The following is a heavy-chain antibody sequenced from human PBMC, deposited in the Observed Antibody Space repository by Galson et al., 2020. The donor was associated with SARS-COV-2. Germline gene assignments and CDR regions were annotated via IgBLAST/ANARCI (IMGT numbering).Heavy chain of an antibody. J-gene: IGHJ4*02. V-gene: IGHV3-11*01. CDR3: ARDFAFGREFFDY. Sequence: AGGSLRLSCAASGFTFSDYYMSWIRQAPGKGLEWVAYIRPNGGTVYPDSVKGRFTMSRDNSKNSLYLQMNSLRVEDTAVYYCARDFAFGREFFDYWGQGTLITVSS. D-gene: IGHD3-3*02. CDR1: GFTFSDYY. CDR2: IRPNGGTV.